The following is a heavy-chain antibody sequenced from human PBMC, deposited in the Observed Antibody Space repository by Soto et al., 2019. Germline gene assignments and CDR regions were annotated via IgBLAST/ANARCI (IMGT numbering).Heavy chain of an antibody. D-gene: IGHD3-3*01. CDR2: INAGNGNT. CDR1: GYTFTSYA. Sequence: GASVKVSCKASGYTFTSYAMHWVRQAPGQRLEWMGWINAGNGNTKYSQKFQGRVTITRDTSASTAYMELSSLRSEDTAVYYCARDVGYFWSGFFVSWFDPWGQGTLVTVSS. CDR3: ARDVGYFWSGFFVSWFDP. V-gene: IGHV1-3*01. J-gene: IGHJ5*02.